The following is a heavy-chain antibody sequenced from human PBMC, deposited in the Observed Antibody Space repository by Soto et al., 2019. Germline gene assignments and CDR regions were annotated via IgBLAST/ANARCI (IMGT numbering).Heavy chain of an antibody. CDR2: IYSGGST. D-gene: IGHD6-13*01. CDR1: VFTVISNY. CDR3: ARGIAAAVNWFDP. V-gene: IGHV3-53*01. J-gene: IGHJ5*02. Sequence: PGWSLRLSCAASVFTVISNYMSWVRQAPGKGLEWVSVIYSGGSTYYADSVKGRFTISRDNSKNTLYLQMNSLRAEDTAVYYCARGIAAAVNWFDPWGQGTLVTVSS.